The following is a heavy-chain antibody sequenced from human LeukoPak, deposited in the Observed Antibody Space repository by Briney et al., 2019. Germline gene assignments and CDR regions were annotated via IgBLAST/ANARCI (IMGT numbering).Heavy chain of an antibody. Sequence: GGSLRLSCAASRFIFRNYAMSWIRQAPGRGLEWLSIISGTADSKYYADSVKGRFTISRDNPRSTLYLEMNILRAEDTAVYYCAKADATIGGAFDTWGQGTMVIVSS. CDR3: AKADATIGGAFDT. CDR2: ISGTADSK. CDR1: RFIFRNYA. J-gene: IGHJ3*02. V-gene: IGHV3-23*01. D-gene: IGHD3-16*01.